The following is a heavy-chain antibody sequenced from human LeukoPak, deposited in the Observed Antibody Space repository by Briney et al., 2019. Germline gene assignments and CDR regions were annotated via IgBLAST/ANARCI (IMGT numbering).Heavy chain of an antibody. CDR3: ARETPRRGETRDGYR. Sequence: GESLRLSCAASGFTFKKYWMNWVRQVPGKGLECLANIKEDGSETYYADSVKGRFTVSRDNPKNLLFLQINSLRVEDTAVYYCARETPRRGETRDGYRWGQGTLVTVSS. V-gene: IGHV3-7*01. CDR1: GFTFKKYW. CDR2: IKEDGSET. D-gene: IGHD5-24*01. J-gene: IGHJ4*02.